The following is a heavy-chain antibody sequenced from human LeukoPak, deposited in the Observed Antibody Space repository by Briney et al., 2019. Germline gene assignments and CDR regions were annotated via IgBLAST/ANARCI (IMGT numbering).Heavy chain of an antibody. CDR2: MYSSGST. Sequence: SETLSLTCTVSGYSISGGYYWGWIRQPPGKGLEWIGSMYSSGSTYYNPSLKSRVTISVDTSKNQFSLKLSSVTAADTAVYYCARGPPDCSSTSCYAFDAFDIWGQGAMVTVSS. CDR3: ARGPPDCSSTSCYAFDAFDI. CDR1: GYSISGGYY. J-gene: IGHJ3*02. V-gene: IGHV4-38-2*02. D-gene: IGHD2-2*01.